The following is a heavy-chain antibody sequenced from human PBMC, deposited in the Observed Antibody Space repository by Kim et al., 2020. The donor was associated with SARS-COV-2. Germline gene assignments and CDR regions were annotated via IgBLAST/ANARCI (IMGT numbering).Heavy chain of an antibody. J-gene: IGHJ3*02. Sequence: RKSRVTISVDTSKNQFSRKLSSVTAADTAVYYCATCPIDIAAADTGAFDIWGQGTMVTVSS. CDR3: ATCPIDIAAADTGAFDI. V-gene: IGHV4-39*01. D-gene: IGHD6-13*01.